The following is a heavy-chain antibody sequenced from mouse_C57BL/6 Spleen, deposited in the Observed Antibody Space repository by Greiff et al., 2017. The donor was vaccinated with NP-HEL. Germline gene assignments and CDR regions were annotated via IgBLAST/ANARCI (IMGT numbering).Heavy chain of an antibody. Sequence: VQLQQPGAELVKPGASVKMSCKASGYTFTSYWITWVKQRPGQGLEWIGDIYPGSGSTNYNEKFKSKATLTVDTSSSTAYMQLSSLTSEDSAVYYCARWEYGSSYAMDYWGQGTSVTVSS. D-gene: IGHD1-1*01. V-gene: IGHV1-55*01. CDR2: IYPGSGST. J-gene: IGHJ4*01. CDR3: ARWEYGSSYAMDY. CDR1: GYTFTSYW.